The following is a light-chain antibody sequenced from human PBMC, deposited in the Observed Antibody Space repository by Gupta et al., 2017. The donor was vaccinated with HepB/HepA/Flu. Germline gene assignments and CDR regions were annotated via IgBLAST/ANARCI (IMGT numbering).Light chain of an antibody. Sequence: QLVLPQSPSASASLGASVKLTCTLSSGHSTYAITWHQQQPEKGPRYLMILNSDGSHNKGDGIPDRFSGSNSGAERYLTISSLQSEDEADYYCQTWGTGIRVFGGGTKLTVL. CDR3: QTWGTGIRV. CDR1: SGHSTYA. CDR2: LNSDGSH. J-gene: IGLJ3*02. V-gene: IGLV4-69*01.